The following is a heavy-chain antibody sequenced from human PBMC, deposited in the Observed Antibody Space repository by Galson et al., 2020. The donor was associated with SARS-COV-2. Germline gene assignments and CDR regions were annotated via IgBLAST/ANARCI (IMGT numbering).Heavy chain of an antibody. Sequence: TGGSLRLSCAASGFTFSSYAMHWVRQAPGKGLEWVAVISYDGSNKYYADSVKGRFTISRDNSENTLYLQMNSLRAEDTAVYYCARDWGYCSSTSCSDYYYGMDVWGQGTTVTVSS. J-gene: IGHJ6*02. CDR1: GFTFSSYA. V-gene: IGHV3-30-3*01. CDR2: ISYDGSNK. D-gene: IGHD2-2*01. CDR3: ARDWGYCSSTSCSDYYYGMDV.